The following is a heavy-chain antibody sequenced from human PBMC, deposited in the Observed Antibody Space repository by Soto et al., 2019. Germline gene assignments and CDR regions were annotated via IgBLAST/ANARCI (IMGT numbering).Heavy chain of an antibody. CDR1: GYTFTSYG. V-gene: IGHV1-18*01. J-gene: IGHJ6*02. D-gene: IGHD2-21*02. Sequence: QVQLVQSGAEVKKPGASVKVSCKASGYTFTSYGISWVRQAPGQGLEWMGWISAYNGNTNYAQKLQGRVTMTTDTSTCTAYMELRSLRSDDTAVYYCAREWPVVVTAKYYYYYHGMDVWGQGTTVTVSS. CDR3: AREWPVVVTAKYYYYYHGMDV. CDR2: ISAYNGNT.